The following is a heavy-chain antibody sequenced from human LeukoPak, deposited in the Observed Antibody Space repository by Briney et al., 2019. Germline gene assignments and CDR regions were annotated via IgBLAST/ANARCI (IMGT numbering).Heavy chain of an antibody. Sequence: SQTLSLTCTVSGGSISSGDYYWSWIRQPPGKGLEWIGYIYYSGSTYYNPSLKSRVTISVDTPKNQFSLKLSSVTAADTAVYYCARVSYSSSSPFDYWGQGTLVTVSS. J-gene: IGHJ4*02. CDR2: IYYSGST. CDR3: ARVSYSSSSPFDY. CDR1: GGSISSGDYY. V-gene: IGHV4-30-4*01. D-gene: IGHD6-6*01.